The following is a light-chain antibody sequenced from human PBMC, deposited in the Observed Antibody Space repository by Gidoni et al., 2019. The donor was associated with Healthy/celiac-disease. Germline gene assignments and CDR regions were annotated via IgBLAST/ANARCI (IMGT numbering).Light chain of an antibody. CDR1: QSISSY. Sequence: IQLTQSPSSLSASVGDRVTITCRASQSISSYLNWYQQKPGKAPKLLIYAASSLQRGVPSRSRGSGSGTDSTLTTSSLQPEDFATYYCQQIYILSTFXQXTKVEIK. CDR3: QQIYILST. J-gene: IGKJ1*01. CDR2: AAS. V-gene: IGKV1-39*01.